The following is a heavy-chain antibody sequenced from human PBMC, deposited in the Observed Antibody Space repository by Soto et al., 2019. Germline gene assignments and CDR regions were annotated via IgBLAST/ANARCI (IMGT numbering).Heavy chain of an antibody. D-gene: IGHD3-9*01. CDR1: GGTFSSYA. CDR2: IVPIFGTA. Sequence: GASVKVSCKASGGTFSSYAISWVRQAPGQGLEWMGGIVPIFGTANYAQKFQGRVTITADKSTSTAYMELSSLRSEDTAVYYCAIDILTGYYNVPADFQHWGQGTLVTVSS. V-gene: IGHV1-69*06. CDR3: AIDILTGYYNVPADFQH. J-gene: IGHJ1*01.